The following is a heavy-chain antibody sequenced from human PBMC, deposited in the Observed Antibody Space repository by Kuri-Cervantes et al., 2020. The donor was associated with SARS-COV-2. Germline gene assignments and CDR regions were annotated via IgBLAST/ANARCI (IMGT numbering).Heavy chain of an antibody. CDR3: ARDANYGSRLPRKFDY. Sequence: GESLKISCAASGFTFSSYSMNWVRQAPGKGLEWVSYISSSSSTIYYADSVKSRFTISRDNAKNSLYLQMNSLRDEDTAVYYCARDANYGSRLPRKFDYWGQGTLVTVSS. J-gene: IGHJ4*02. CDR2: ISSSSSTI. V-gene: IGHV3-48*02. CDR1: GFTFSSYS. D-gene: IGHD5-12*01.